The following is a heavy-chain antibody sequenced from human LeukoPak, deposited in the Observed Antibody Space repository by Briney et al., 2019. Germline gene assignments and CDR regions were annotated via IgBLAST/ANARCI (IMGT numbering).Heavy chain of an antibody. V-gene: IGHV4-59*01. J-gene: IGHJ3*02. CDR1: GGPISSYY. Sequence: SETLSLTCTVSGGPISSYYWSWIRQPPGKGLEWIGYIYYSGSTNYNPSLKSRVTISVDTSKNQFSLKLSSVTAADTAVYYCARDSSSWGNDAFDTWGQGTMVTVSS. D-gene: IGHD6-13*01. CDR2: IYYSGST. CDR3: ARDSSSWGNDAFDT.